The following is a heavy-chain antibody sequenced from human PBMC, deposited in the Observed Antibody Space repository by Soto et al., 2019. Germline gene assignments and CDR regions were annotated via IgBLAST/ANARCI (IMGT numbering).Heavy chain of an antibody. V-gene: IGHV4-59*01. J-gene: IGHJ5*02. D-gene: IGHD6-13*01. CDR3: ARVRVAANWFDP. CDR2: IYYSGST. Sequence: SETLSLTCSVSGGSITNYYWSWIRQPPGKGLEWIGYIYYSGSTNYNPSLKSRVTISVDTSKNQVSLTLSSVTAADTAVYYCARVRVAANWFDPWGQGTLVTVSS. CDR1: GGSITNYY.